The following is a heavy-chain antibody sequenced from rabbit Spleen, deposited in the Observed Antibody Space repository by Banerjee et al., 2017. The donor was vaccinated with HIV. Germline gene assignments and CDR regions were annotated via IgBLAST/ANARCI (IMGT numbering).Heavy chain of an antibody. CDR3: SRDTSSSFSSYGIGR. V-gene: IGHV1S40*01. Sequence: QSLEEAGGDQVKPGASLTLNSTASGVYFSSNYYMGWVRQAPGKGLEWIAYIDTGSSGFTYVSSWAKGRFSSSKTSSTTVTLQLTSLTAAAKATYFFSRDTSSSFSSYGIGRWGPGTLVTVS. D-gene: IGHD1-1*01. J-gene: IGHJ6*01. CDR2: IDTGSSGFT. CDR1: GVYFSSNYY.